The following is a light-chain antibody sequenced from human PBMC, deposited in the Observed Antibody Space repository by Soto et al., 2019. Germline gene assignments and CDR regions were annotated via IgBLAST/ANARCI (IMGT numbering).Light chain of an antibody. CDR1: QSVSYY. V-gene: IGKV3-20*01. CDR2: DAS. Sequence: EIWLTQSPGTLSLSPGERATLSCRASQSVSYYLAWYQQKPGQAPRLLIYDASSRATGVPDRFSGSGYGTDLTITISRLETEDFAVYYCQQFGSSPRTFGQGTKVDIK. CDR3: QQFGSSPRT. J-gene: IGKJ1*01.